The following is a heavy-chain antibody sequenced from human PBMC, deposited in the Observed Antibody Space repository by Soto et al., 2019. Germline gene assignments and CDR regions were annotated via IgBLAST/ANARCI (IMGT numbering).Heavy chain of an antibody. J-gene: IGHJ6*02. CDR3: ARVLVPATYGMDV. V-gene: IGHV4-30-4*01. CDR2: TYYSGST. D-gene: IGHD2-2*01. CDR1: GGSISSGDYY. Sequence: QVQLQESGPGLVKPSQTLSLTCTVSGGSISSGDYYWSWIRQPPGTGLEWIGYTYYSGSTYYNPSRKSRVTISVDTSKNQFSLQLSSVTAADTAVYYCARVLVPATYGMDVWGQGTTVPVSS.